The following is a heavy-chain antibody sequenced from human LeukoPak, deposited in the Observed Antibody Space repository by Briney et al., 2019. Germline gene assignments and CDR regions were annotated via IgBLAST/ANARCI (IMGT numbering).Heavy chain of an antibody. CDR2: INPSGGST. J-gene: IGHJ4*02. Sequence: GASVKVSCKASGYRFTSYDMHWVRQAPGQGLEWMGIINPSGGSTSYAQRFQGRVAITRDTSTTPVYLEVNSLTSEDTAVYFCARDGPTAAPFDFWGQGTLVTVSS. CDR1: GYRFTSYD. D-gene: IGHD2-2*01. CDR3: ARDGPTAAPFDF. V-gene: IGHV1-46*01.